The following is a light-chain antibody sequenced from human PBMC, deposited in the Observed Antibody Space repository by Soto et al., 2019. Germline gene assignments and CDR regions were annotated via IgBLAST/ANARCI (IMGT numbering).Light chain of an antibody. Sequence: EIVLTQSPGTLSLSPGERATLSCRASQSVSSTYLAWYQQKPGQAPRLVIYGVSSRATGIQDRFSGSGSGTDFTLTISRLEPEDFAAYYCQQYGTSLMYTCGQGTKLEIK. CDR3: QQYGTSLMYT. CDR2: GVS. J-gene: IGKJ2*01. CDR1: QSVSSTY. V-gene: IGKV3-20*01.